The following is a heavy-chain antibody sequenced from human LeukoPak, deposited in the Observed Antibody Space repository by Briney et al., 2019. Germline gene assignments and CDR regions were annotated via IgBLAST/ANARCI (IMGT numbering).Heavy chain of an antibody. D-gene: IGHD2-2*01. CDR2: INHSGST. J-gene: IGHJ5*02. CDR3: AGDNPYCSSTSCYAGWFDP. V-gene: IGHV4-34*01. Sequence: SETLSLTCAVYGGSFSGYYWSWIRQPPGKGLEWVGEINHSGSTNYNLSLKSRVTISVDTSKSQFSLKLSSVTAADTAVYYCAGDNPYCSSTSCYAGWFDPWGQGTLVTVSS. CDR1: GGSFSGYY.